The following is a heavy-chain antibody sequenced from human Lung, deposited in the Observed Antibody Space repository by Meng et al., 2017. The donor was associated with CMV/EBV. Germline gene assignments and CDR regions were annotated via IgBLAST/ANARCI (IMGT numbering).Heavy chain of an antibody. J-gene: IGHJ5*02. CDR2: ITPIIGLK. CDR3: ARDVDTTLVGSGWFDP. Sequence: QVQLVQSGTEVKKPGSSLKFSCKAAGGTFSNYGITWLRQAPGQGLDWMGGITPIIGLKNYAQKFQGRVTITADKSTTTAYLELSSLRSADTAVYYCARDVDTTLVGSGWFDPWGQGTLVTVSS. D-gene: IGHD5-18*01. V-gene: IGHV1-69*10. CDR1: GGTFSNYG.